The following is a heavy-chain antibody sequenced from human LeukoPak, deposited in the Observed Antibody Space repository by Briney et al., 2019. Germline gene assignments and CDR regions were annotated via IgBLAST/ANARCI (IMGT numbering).Heavy chain of an antibody. D-gene: IGHD2-21*02. V-gene: IGHV1-46*01. J-gene: IGHJ4*02. Sequence: ASVKVSCKASGYTFTGYYMHWVRQAPGEGLEWMGIINPTGGSTSYAQKFQGRVTMTRDTSTSTIYMELSSLRSEDTAVYYCARDHYHKIHSVMVTAPDYWGQGTLVIVSS. CDR2: INPTGGST. CDR3: ARDHYHKIHSVMVTAPDY. CDR1: GYTFTGYY.